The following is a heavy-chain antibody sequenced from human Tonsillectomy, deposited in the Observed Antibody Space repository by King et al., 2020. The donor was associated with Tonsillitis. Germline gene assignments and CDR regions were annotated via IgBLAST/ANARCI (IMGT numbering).Heavy chain of an antibody. CDR1: GYSFTSYW. CDR2: IDPSDSST. D-gene: IGHD3-10*01. Sequence: VQLVESGAEVKKPGESLRISCKGSGYSFTSYWINWVRQMPGKGLAWMGRIDPSDSSTNYSPSFQGHVTVLGDKSISTAYLQWNILKASDTAMYYCAASSYYYGSGSYYPYHFWGQGTLVTVSS. CDR3: AASSYYYGSGSYYPYHF. V-gene: IGHV5-10-1*03. J-gene: IGHJ4*02.